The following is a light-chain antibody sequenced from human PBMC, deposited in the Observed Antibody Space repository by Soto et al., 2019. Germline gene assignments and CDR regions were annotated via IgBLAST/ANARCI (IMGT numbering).Light chain of an antibody. Sequence: EIVLTQSPGTLSLSPGERATLSCRASQSVSSSYLAWYQQKPGQAPRLLIYGASSRATGIPDRFSGSGSGTHFTLTISRLEPEDLAVYYCQQYGRPPRLTFGGGTKVELK. J-gene: IGKJ4*01. V-gene: IGKV3-20*01. CDR3: QQYGRPPRLT. CDR2: GAS. CDR1: QSVSSSY.